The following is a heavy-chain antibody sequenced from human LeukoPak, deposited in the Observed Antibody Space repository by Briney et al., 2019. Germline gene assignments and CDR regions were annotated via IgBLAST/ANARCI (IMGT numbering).Heavy chain of an antibody. CDR1: GYTFSSYG. J-gene: IGHJ4*02. Sequence: ASVKVSCKASGYTFSSYGISWLRQAPGQGLEWMGGIIPIFGTANYAQKFQGRVTITADESTSTAYMELSSLRSEDTAVYYCARDRLGGYYYFDYWGQGTLVTVSS. V-gene: IGHV1-69*13. CDR2: IIPIFGTA. D-gene: IGHD2-15*01. CDR3: ARDRLGGYYYFDY.